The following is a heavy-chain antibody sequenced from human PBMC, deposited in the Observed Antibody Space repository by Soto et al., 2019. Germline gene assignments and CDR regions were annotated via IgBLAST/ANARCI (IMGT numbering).Heavy chain of an antibody. CDR1: GFTFSSYA. Sequence: EVKLLESGGGLVQPGGSLRLSCVASGFTFSSYAMSWVRQAPGKGLEWVSSITGGGENTHYADSVKGRFTISRDNSKNTLSLQMNRLRVEDTAVYHCAKGRIAVAAPYNWFDPWGQGTLVTVSS. CDR2: ITGGGENT. V-gene: IGHV3-23*01. CDR3: AKGRIAVAAPYNWFDP. J-gene: IGHJ5*02. D-gene: IGHD6-19*01.